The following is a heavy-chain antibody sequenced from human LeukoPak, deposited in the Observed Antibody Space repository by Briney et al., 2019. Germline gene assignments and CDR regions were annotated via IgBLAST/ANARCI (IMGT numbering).Heavy chain of an antibody. CDR3: ARASRWFGPHY. CDR1: GFIFTDYG. D-gene: IGHD3-10*01. Sequence: GGSLRLSCAASGFIFTDYGMHWVRQAPGKGLEWLTFIRYDGSGKYYADSVKGRFTISRDNSKNTLYLQMNSLRAEDTAVYYCARASRWFGPHYWGQGTLVTVSS. V-gene: IGHV3-30*02. J-gene: IGHJ4*02. CDR2: IRYDGSGK.